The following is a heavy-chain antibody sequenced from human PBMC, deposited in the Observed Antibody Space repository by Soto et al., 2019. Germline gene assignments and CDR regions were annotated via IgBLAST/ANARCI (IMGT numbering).Heavy chain of an antibody. CDR3: ARGVGLYSGYDY. D-gene: IGHD5-12*01. CDR1: GYTFTSYA. J-gene: IGHJ4*02. Sequence: ASVKVSCKASGYTFTSYAMHWVRQAPGQRLEWMGWINAGNGNTKYSQKFQGRVTITRDTSASTAYMELSSLRSEDAAVYYCARGVGLYSGYDYWGQGTLVTVSS. CDR2: INAGNGNT. V-gene: IGHV1-3*01.